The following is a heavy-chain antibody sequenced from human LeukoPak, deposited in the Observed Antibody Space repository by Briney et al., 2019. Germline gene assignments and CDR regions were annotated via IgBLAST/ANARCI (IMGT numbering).Heavy chain of an antibody. D-gene: IGHD4-11*01. CDR2: IIPIFGTA. Sequence: SVKVSCKASGGTFSSYAISWVRQAPGQGLEWMGGIIPIFGTANYAQKFQGRVTITADESTSTAYMELSSLKSEDTAVYYCARVPTTNNWFDPWGQGTLVTVSS. CDR3: ARVPTTNNWFDP. J-gene: IGHJ5*02. CDR1: GGTFSSYA. V-gene: IGHV1-69*13.